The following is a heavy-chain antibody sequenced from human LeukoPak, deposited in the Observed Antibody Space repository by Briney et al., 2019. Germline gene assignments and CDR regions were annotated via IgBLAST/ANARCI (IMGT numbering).Heavy chain of an antibody. V-gene: IGHV3-21*01. CDR3: ARDCSSTSCYKGYYYYYMDV. D-gene: IGHD2-2*02. CDR2: ISSSSSNI. J-gene: IGHJ6*03. CDR1: GFTFSSYS. Sequence: GGSLRLSCAASGFTFSSYSMNWVRQAPGKGLEWVSCISSSSSNIYYDDSVKGRFTISRDNAKNSLYLQMNSLRAEDTAVYYCARDCSSTSCYKGYYYYYMDVWGKGTTVTVSS.